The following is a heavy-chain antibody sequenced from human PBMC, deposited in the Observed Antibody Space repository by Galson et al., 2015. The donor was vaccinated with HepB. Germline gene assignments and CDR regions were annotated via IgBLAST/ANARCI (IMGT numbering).Heavy chain of an antibody. CDR2: IIPIFSTT. Sequence: SVKVSCKASGGILSNFAISWVRQVPGQGLEWMGGIIPIFSTTKYAQEFQGRVTITADESMSTAYMELSSLRSEDTAVYYCARDRGINMIIGGDYFDYWGQGTLVTVSS. V-gene: IGHV1-69*13. D-gene: IGHD3-22*01. CDR1: GGILSNFA. J-gene: IGHJ4*02. CDR3: ARDRGINMIIGGDYFDY.